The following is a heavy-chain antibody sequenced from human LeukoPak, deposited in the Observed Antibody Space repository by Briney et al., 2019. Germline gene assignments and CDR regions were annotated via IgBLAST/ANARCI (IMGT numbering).Heavy chain of an antibody. Sequence: GGSLRLSCAASGFTVSSNYMSWVRRAPGKGLEWVSVIYSGASTYYADSVKGRFTISRDNSKNTLYLQMNSLRAEDTAVYYCARDRSTYSSGWWGIDYWGQGTLVTVSS. CDR1: GFTVSSNY. CDR3: ARDRSTYSSGWWGIDY. J-gene: IGHJ4*02. D-gene: IGHD6-19*01. CDR2: IYSGAST. V-gene: IGHV3-53*01.